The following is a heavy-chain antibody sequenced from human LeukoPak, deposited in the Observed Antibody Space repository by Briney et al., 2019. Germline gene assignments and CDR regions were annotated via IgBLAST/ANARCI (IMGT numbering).Heavy chain of an antibody. Sequence: SETLSFTCTVSGGSISSNYWSWVRQPAGKGLEWIGRIYSSGSTDYNPSLKSRVTMSVDTSTNQFSLKLSSVTAADTAVYYCARGLAAAADRALDYWGQGTLVIVSS. D-gene: IGHD6-13*01. CDR3: ARGLAAAADRALDY. CDR1: GGSISSNY. CDR2: IYSSGST. J-gene: IGHJ4*02. V-gene: IGHV4-4*07.